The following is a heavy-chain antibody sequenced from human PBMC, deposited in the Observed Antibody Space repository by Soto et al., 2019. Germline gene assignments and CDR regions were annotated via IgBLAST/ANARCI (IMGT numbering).Heavy chain of an antibody. CDR1: GDTFNFYT. Sequence: QVQLVQSGAEVKKPGSPVRVSCTASGDTFNFYTISWVRQVPGQGPEWMGRLIPMLGMSNYAQKFQGRVTIMADKTTSTVYMNLSGLTSEDTAVYYCATNYCSGSTNFDYWGQGTLVTVSS. D-gene: IGHD3-10*01. J-gene: IGHJ4*02. CDR3: ATNYCSGSTNFDY. CDR2: LIPMLGMS. V-gene: IGHV1-69*02.